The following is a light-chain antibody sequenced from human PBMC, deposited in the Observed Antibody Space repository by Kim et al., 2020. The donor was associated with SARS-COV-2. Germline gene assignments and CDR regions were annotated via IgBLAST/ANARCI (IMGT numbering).Light chain of an antibody. Sequence: SYELTQPPSVSVSPGQTARITCSGDKLGNTFVYWYQKKSGQSPILVISEDNKRPSGIPERFSGSNSGDTATLTISRTQAMDEADFYCQAWDSTTVVFGGGTQLTVL. J-gene: IGLJ2*01. V-gene: IGLV3-1*01. CDR3: QAWDSTTVV. CDR1: KLGNTF. CDR2: EDN.